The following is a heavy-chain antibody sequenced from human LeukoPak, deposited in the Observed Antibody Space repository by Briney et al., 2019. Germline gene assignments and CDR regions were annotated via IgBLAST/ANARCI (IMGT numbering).Heavy chain of an antibody. V-gene: IGHV1-18*01. CDR3: ARDCTNGVCSTFDY. J-gene: IGHJ4*02. CDR2: ISAYNGNR. D-gene: IGHD2-8*01. CDR1: GYTFTNYG. Sequence: GASVKLSCKASGYTFTNYGISWVRQAPGQGLEWMGWISAYNGNRNYAQELQGRVTMTTDTSTSTAYMELRSLRSDDTAVYYCARDCTNGVCSTFDYWGQGTLVTVSS.